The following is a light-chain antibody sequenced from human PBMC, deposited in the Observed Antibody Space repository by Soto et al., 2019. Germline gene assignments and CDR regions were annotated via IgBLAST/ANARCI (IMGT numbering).Light chain of an antibody. CDR2: DAS. CDR3: QQRTNSYT. CDR1: QSLSRY. Sequence: EIVLTQSPATLSLSPGERATLSCRASQSLSRYLAWYQQKPGQPPRLLIYDASTRATGIPARFSGSGSGTDFTLTISSLEPEDFAVYYCQQRTNSYTFGQGTKLEI. J-gene: IGKJ2*01. V-gene: IGKV3-11*01.